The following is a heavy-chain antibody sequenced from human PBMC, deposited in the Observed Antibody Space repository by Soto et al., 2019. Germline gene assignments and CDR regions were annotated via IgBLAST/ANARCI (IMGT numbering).Heavy chain of an antibody. D-gene: IGHD3-22*01. CDR2: TYFRSKWYN. CDR1: GDSVSSDSAA. CDR3: ARQRKYYYDSSGRSGPDNWFDS. Sequence: SQTLSLTCVISGDSVSSDSAAWNWIRQSPSRGLEWLGRTYFRSKWYNDYVISLKGRIIINPDTSRNQFSLQLDSVTPEDTAVYYCARQRKYYYDSSGRSGPDNWFDSWGQGTLVTVSS. V-gene: IGHV6-1*01. J-gene: IGHJ5*01.